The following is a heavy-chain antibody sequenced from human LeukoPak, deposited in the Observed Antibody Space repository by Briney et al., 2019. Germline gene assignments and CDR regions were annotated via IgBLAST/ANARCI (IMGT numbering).Heavy chain of an antibody. Sequence: GESLKISCKGSGYIFTNYWIGWVRQMPGKGLEWMGIIYAGDSDTRYGPSFQGQVTISADKSISTAYLQWSSLKASDTAIYYCAKLEHYYDTSGQIDYWGQGTLVTVSS. V-gene: IGHV5-51*01. CDR1: GYIFTNYW. J-gene: IGHJ4*02. D-gene: IGHD3-22*01. CDR3: AKLEHYYDTSGQIDY. CDR2: IYAGDSDT.